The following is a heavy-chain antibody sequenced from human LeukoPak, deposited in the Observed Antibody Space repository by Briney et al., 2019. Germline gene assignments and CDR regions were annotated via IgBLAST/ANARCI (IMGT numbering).Heavy chain of an antibody. D-gene: IGHD3-16*01. Sequence: PGGSLRLSCAASGFTFDDYAMHWVRQAPGKGLEWVSGISWNSGSIGYADSVKGRFTISRDNSKNTLYLQMNSLRAEDTAVYYCAKDRWGSCFDYWGQGTLVTVSS. CDR2: ISWNSGSI. CDR3: AKDRWGSCFDY. V-gene: IGHV3-9*01. CDR1: GFTFDDYA. J-gene: IGHJ4*02.